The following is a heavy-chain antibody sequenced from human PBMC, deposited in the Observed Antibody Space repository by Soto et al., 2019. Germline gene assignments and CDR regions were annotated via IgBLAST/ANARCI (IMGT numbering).Heavy chain of an antibody. D-gene: IGHD6-19*01. J-gene: IGHJ3*02. CDR1: GYTFTSCC. CDR2: ISAYNGNT. V-gene: IGHV1-18*01. Sequence: ASVNVSCKASGYTFTSCCISWVRQAPGQGLEWMGWISAYNGNTNYAQKLQGRVTMTTDTSTSTAYTELRSLRSDDTAVYYCAAHSGYSSGWYVAFDIWGQGTMVTVS. CDR3: AAHSGYSSGWYVAFDI.